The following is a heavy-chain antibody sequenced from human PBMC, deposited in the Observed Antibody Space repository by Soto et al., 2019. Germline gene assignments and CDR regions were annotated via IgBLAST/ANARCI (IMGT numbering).Heavy chain of an antibody. V-gene: IGHV4-34*01. CDR1: GGSFSGYY. CDR3: ARSSSGDYPFDY. Sequence: SETLSLTCAVYGGSFSGYYWSWIRKPPGKGLEWIGEINHSGSTNYNPSLKSRVTISVDTSKNQFSLKLSSVTAADTAVYYCARSSSGDYPFDYWGQGTLVTVSS. D-gene: IGHD4-17*01. CDR2: INHSGST. J-gene: IGHJ4*02.